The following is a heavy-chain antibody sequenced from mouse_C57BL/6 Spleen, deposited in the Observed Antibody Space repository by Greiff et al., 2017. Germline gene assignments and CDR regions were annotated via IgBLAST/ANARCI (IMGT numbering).Heavy chain of an antibody. Sequence: VQLQQSGPELVKPGASVKISCKASGYSFTDYNMNWVKQSNGKSLEWIGVINPNYGTTSYNQQFKGKATLTVDQSSSTAYMQLNSLTSEDSAVYYCARENYGSSLYAMDYWGQGTSVTVSS. CDR3: ARENYGSSLYAMDY. CDR2: INPNYGTT. V-gene: IGHV1-39*01. J-gene: IGHJ4*01. CDR1: GYSFTDYN. D-gene: IGHD1-1*01.